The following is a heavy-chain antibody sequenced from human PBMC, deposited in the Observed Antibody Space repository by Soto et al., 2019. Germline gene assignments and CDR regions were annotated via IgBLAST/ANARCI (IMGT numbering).Heavy chain of an antibody. V-gene: IGHV4-59*01. CDR2: IYYSGST. J-gene: IGHJ6*01. Sequence: QVQLQESGPGLVKPSETLSLTCTVSGGSISSYYWSWIRQPPGKGLEWIGYIYYSGSTNYNPSLKSRVTISVDTSKNQFSLKLSSVTAADTAVYYCARDRTLPPVSSSSPFVGYYYYGMDVW. D-gene: IGHD6-6*01. CDR1: GGSISSYY. CDR3: ARDRTLPPVSSSSPFVGYYYYGMDV.